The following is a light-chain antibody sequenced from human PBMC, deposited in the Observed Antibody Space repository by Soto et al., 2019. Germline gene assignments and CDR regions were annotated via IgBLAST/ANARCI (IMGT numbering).Light chain of an antibody. Sequence: EIVLTQSPATLSLSPGQRATLSCRASQSVSRYLAWYQQKAGQAPRLLIYDASNKATGIPARFSGNGSGTEFTLIISSLEPEDSAIYYCQQRSGWPFTFGPGTKVD. J-gene: IGKJ3*01. CDR1: QSVSRY. CDR2: DAS. CDR3: QQRSGWPFT. V-gene: IGKV3-11*01.